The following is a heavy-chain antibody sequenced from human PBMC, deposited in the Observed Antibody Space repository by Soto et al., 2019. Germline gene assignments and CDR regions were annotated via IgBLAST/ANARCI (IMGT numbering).Heavy chain of an antibody. Sequence: GGSLRLSCAASGFTFSSYDMHWVRQATGKGLEWVSAIGTAGDTYYPGSVKGRFTISRENAKNSLYLQMNSLRAGDTAVYYCAKAYSSGAFFFDYWGQGTLVTVSS. CDR1: GFTFSSYD. CDR3: AKAYSSGAFFFDY. J-gene: IGHJ4*02. CDR2: IGTAGDT. D-gene: IGHD6-19*01. V-gene: IGHV3-13*01.